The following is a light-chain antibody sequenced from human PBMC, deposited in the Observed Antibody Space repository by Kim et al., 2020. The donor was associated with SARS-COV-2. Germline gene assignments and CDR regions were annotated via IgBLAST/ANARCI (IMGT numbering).Light chain of an antibody. Sequence: EIVFTQSPGTLSLSPGERATLSCRASQSVSSSYLAWYQQKPGQAPRLLIYAASSRATGIPDRFSGSGSGTDFTLTIGRLEPEDFAVYYCQHYDSASYTFGQGTKLEI. CDR3: QHYDSASYT. CDR1: QSVSSSY. J-gene: IGKJ2*01. CDR2: AAS. V-gene: IGKV3-20*01.